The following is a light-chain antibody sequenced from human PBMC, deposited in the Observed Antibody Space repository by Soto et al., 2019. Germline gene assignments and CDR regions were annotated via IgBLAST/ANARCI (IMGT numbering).Light chain of an antibody. CDR3: QQLSRYPLT. CDR1: QALSNY. Sequence: DIQLTQSPSFLSASVGETVTITCRASQALSNYLAWYQQKPGKAPDLLIYSASTLRSGVPSRFIGSGSETEFTLTIRALQPEDFATYFCQQLSRYPLTFGGGTKVEI. J-gene: IGKJ4*01. V-gene: IGKV1-9*01. CDR2: SAS.